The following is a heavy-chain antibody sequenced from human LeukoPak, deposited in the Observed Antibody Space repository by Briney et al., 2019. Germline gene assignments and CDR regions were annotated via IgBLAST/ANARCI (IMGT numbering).Heavy chain of an antibody. Sequence: PSETLSLTCTVSGGSISSYYWSWIRQPPGKGLEWIGYIYYSGSTNYNPSLKSPVTISVDTSKNEFSLKLSSVTAADTAVYYCARPVPSRLGWFDPWGQGTLVTVSS. J-gene: IGHJ5*02. V-gene: IGHV4-59*01. CDR3: ARPVPSRLGWFDP. CDR1: GGSISSYY. CDR2: IYYSGST. D-gene: IGHD1-1*01.